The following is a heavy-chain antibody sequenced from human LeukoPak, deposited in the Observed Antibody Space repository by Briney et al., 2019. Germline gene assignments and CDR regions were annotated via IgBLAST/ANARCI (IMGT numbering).Heavy chain of an antibody. CDR3: ARGRWLQLPSPYFDY. Sequence: PSETLSLTCTVSGGSISGYSWTWIRQPPGKGLEWIGYIYYSGSTNYNPSLKSRVTISVDTSKNQFSLKLSSVTAADTAVYYCARGRWLQLPSPYFDYWGQGTLVTVSS. CDR1: GGSISGYS. D-gene: IGHD5-24*01. CDR2: IYYSGST. J-gene: IGHJ4*02. V-gene: IGHV4-59*01.